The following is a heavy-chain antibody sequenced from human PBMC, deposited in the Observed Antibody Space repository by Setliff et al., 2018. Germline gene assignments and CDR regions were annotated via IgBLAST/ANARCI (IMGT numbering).Heavy chain of an antibody. V-gene: IGHV1-18*01. D-gene: IGHD2-2*01. CDR1: GYTFSHSG. Sequence: ASVKVSCKASGYTFSHSGITWVRLAPGQGLEWMGWISAYTGNTNYAQKLQGRVTMTTDSSTNTAYLELRGQTSDDTAVYYCSRSVRYCSRTTCQTASGAELWGQGTLVTVSS. J-gene: IGHJ1*01. CDR3: SRSVRYCSRTTCQTASGAEL. CDR2: ISAYTGNT.